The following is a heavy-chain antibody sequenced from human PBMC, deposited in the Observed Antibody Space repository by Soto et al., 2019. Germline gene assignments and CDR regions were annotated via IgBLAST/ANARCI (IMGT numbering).Heavy chain of an antibody. CDR1: GGSISSYY. CDR3: ARLDPGIAFDY. CDR2: IYYSGST. V-gene: IGHV4-59*08. Sequence: PSETLSLTCTVSGGSISSYYWSWIRQPPGKGLEWIGYIYYSGSTNYNPSLKSRVTISVDTSKNQFSLKLSSVTAADTAVYYCARLDPGIAFDYWGQGTLVTVSS. D-gene: IGHD6-13*01. J-gene: IGHJ4*02.